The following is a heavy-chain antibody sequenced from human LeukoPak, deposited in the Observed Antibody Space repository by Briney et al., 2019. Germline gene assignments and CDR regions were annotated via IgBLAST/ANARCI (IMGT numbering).Heavy chain of an antibody. CDR1: GGSFSGYY. D-gene: IGHD1-1*01. CDR2: ISNSGDAT. J-gene: IGHJ4*02. V-gene: IGHV3-23*01. CDR3: AKAPPYTKYFDY. Sequence: ETLSLTCAVYGGSFSGYYWSWVRQAPGQGLEWVSTISNSGDATFYADAVKGRFTISRDNSKNTLYLQMYSLRAEDTAIYYCAKAPPYTKYFDYWGQGTLLTVSS.